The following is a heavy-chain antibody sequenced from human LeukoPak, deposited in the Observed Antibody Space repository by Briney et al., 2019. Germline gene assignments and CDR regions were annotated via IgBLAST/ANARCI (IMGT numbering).Heavy chain of an antibody. CDR1: GFTFSSYG. V-gene: IGHV3-33*01. Sequence: GGSLRLSCAASGFTFSSYGMHWVRQAPGKGLEWVAVIWYDGSNKYYADSVKGRFTTSRDNSKTTLYLKMNSLRAEDTAVYYCARDSCSGGSCYLPYWGQGTLVTVSS. J-gene: IGHJ4*02. CDR3: ARDSCSGGSCYLPY. CDR2: IWYDGSNK. D-gene: IGHD2-15*01.